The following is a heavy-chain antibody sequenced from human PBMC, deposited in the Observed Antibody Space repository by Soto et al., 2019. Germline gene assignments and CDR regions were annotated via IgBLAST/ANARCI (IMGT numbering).Heavy chain of an antibody. V-gene: IGHV3-33*01. CDR2: IWYDGSNE. CDR1: GFIFSTYG. D-gene: IGHD6-13*01. CDR3: AREALRGASGTHWFDP. Sequence: QVQLVESGGGVVQPGRSLRLSCAASGFIFSTYGMHWVRQAPGKRLEWVAVIWYDGSNEYYADSVKGRFTISRDNSKNTLYLQMNSLRAEDTAVYYCAREALRGASGTHWFDPWGQGTLVTVSS. J-gene: IGHJ5*02.